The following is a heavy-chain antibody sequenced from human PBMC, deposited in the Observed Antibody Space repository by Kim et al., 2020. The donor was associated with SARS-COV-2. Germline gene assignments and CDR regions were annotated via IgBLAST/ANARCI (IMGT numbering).Heavy chain of an antibody. CDR1: GGSISSYY. Sequence: SETLSLTCTVSGGSISSYYWSWIRQPPGKGLEWIGYIYYSGSTNYNPSLKSRVTISVDMSKNQFSLKLSSVTAADTAVYYCARSFSSGYYKFDPWGQGTLVTVSS. D-gene: IGHD3-22*01. V-gene: IGHV4-59*13. J-gene: IGHJ5*02. CDR3: ARSFSSGYYKFDP. CDR2: IYYSGST.